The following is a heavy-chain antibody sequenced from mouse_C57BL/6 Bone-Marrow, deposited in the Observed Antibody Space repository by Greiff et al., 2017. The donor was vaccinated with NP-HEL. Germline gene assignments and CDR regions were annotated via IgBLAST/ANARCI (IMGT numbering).Heavy chain of an antibody. CDR3: LTGPLYYFDY. J-gene: IGHJ2*01. CDR1: GYTFTDYE. D-gene: IGHD4-1*01. V-gene: IGHV1-15*01. CDR2: IDPETGGT. Sequence: VQLVESGAELVRPGASVTLSCKASGYTFTDYEMHWVKQTPVHGLEWIGAIDPETGGTAYNQKFKGKAILTADKSSSTAYMELRSLTSEDSAVYYSLTGPLYYFDYWGQGTTLTVSS.